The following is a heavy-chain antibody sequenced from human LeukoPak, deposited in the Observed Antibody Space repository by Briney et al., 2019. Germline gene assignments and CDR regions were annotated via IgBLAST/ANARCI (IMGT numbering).Heavy chain of an antibody. Sequence: ASVKVSCKASGYTFTSYGISWVRQAPGQGLEWMGWISAYNGNTNYAQKLQGRVTMTTDTSTSTAYMELRSLRSDDTAVYYCARGVTVTDYGDYVPYFQHWGQGTLVTVSS. CDR1: GYTFTSYG. CDR2: ISAYNGNT. V-gene: IGHV1-18*01. CDR3: ARGVTVTDYGDYVPYFQH. J-gene: IGHJ1*01. D-gene: IGHD4-17*01.